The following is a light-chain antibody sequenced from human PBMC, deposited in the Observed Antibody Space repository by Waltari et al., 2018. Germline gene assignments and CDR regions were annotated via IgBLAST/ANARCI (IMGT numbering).Light chain of an antibody. CDR1: ISNNRNYL. CDR3: GTWHNSLTAVV. V-gene: IGLV1-51*01. J-gene: IGLJ2*01. CDR2: DNN. Sequence: QSSLTPPLAVSAAMAHKATHSCSGSISNNRNYLVYWYHQLHPATPKLHSYDNNTGPAGIAVRYYASKLGTWATLEITGLQIGDDADYYCGTWHNSLTAVVFGGGNKLTVL.